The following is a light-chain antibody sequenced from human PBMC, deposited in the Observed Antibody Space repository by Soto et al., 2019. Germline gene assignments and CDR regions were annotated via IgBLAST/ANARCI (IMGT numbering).Light chain of an antibody. J-gene: IGLJ3*02. CDR1: SSDVGGYNY. V-gene: IGLV2-14*03. CDR3: SSYTTSSTLV. CDR2: DVN. Sequence: QAVVTQPASVSGSPGQSITISCTGTSSDVGGYNYVSWYQQHPGKAPKLMIYDVNNRPSGVSNRFSGSKSGNTASLTISGLQAEDEAHYYCSSYTTSSTLVFGGGTKVTVL.